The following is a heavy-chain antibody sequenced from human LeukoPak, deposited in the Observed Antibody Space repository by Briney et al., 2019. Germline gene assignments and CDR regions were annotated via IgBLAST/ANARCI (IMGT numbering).Heavy chain of an antibody. CDR1: GFTFSSYS. CDR3: ARVAYGDYYRDF. CDR2: ISTTSSHI. J-gene: IGHJ4*02. Sequence: GGSLRLSCAASGFTFSSYSMNWVRQAPGKGLEWVSSISTTSSHIYYADSVKGRFTVSRDYAKNSLSLQMTSLRAEDTAVYYCARVAYGDYYRDFWGQGTVVTVSS. V-gene: IGHV3-21*01. D-gene: IGHD4-17*01.